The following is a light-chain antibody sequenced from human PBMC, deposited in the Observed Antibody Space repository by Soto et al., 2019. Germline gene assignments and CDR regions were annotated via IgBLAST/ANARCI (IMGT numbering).Light chain of an antibody. J-gene: IGKJ2*01. CDR3: QQYNSYPYT. V-gene: IGKV1-39*01. Sequence: DIQMTQSPSSLSASVGDRVTITCRASQTINTYLNWYQQKPGKAPKLLIYDASSLHSGVPTRFSGSGSGTDFALTISSLQPDDFATYFCQQYNSYPYTFGQGTKLQIK. CDR1: QTINTY. CDR2: DAS.